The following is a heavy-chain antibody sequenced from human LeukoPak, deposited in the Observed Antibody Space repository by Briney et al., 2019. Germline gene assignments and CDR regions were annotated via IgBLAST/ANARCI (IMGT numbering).Heavy chain of an antibody. CDR2: IWYGGSNK. J-gene: IGHJ4*02. CDR3: AKDRSAWFGEL. Sequence: GRSLRLSCAASGFTFSSYGMHWVRQAPGKGLEWVAVIWYGGSNKYYADSVKGRFTISRDNSKNTLYLQMNSLRAEDTAVYYCAKDRSAWFGELWGQGTLVTVSS. V-gene: IGHV3-33*06. D-gene: IGHD3-10*01. CDR1: GFTFSSYG.